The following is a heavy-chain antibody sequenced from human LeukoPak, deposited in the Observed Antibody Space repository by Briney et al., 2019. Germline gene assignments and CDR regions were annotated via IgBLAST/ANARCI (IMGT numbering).Heavy chain of an antibody. D-gene: IGHD6-6*01. V-gene: IGHV4-34*01. CDR1: GGSFSGYY. Sequence: SETLSLNCAVYGGSFSGYYWSWIRQPPGKGPEWIGEINHSGSTNHNPSLKSRVTISVDASKNQFSLKLSSVTAADTSVYYCARDGGRVGSSLDFDYWGQGTPVTVSS. CDR2: INHSGST. CDR3: ARDGGRVGSSLDFDY. J-gene: IGHJ4*02.